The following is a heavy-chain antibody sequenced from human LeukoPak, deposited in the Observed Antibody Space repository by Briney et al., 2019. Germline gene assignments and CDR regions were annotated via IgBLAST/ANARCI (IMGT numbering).Heavy chain of an antibody. V-gene: IGHV3-9*03. J-gene: IGHJ4*02. Sequence: QPGRSLRLSCAASGFTFDDYAMHWVRQPPGKGLEWVSSIRWNSDTIGYADSVKGRFTISRDNAKNSLYLQMNSLRAEDMALYYCVKGQFEYSHSSPFDYWGQGTLVSVSS. D-gene: IGHD6-6*01. CDR3: VKGQFEYSHSSPFDY. CDR2: IRWNSDTI. CDR1: GFTFDDYA.